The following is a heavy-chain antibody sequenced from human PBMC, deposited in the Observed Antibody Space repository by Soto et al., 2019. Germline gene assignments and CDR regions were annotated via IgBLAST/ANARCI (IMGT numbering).Heavy chain of an antibody. J-gene: IGHJ4*02. CDR2: VIPIFPKA. CDR3: ARCQSDSSGPGYLDS. CDR1: GGTFSSDA. V-gene: IGHV1-69*06. D-gene: IGHD3-22*01. Sequence: QVRLVQSEAEVKKAGSSVKVSCKASGGTFSSDAVTWVRQAPGEGLEWMGGVIPIFPKANYAQKFQGRAIITVDKSTSTVYLELISLKSEDTAMYYCARCQSDSSGPGYLDSWGQGTLVTV.